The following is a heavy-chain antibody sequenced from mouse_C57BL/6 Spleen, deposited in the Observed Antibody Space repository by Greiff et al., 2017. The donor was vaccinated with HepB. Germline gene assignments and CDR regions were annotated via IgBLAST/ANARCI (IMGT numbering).Heavy chain of an antibody. CDR1: GYTFTDYY. D-gene: IGHD1-1*01. Sequence: EVKLMESGPVLVKPGASVKMSCKASGYTFTDYYMNWVKQSHGKSLEWIGVINPYNGGTSYNQKFKGKATLTVDKSSSTAYMELNSLTSEDSAVYYCARFGSRGAYWGQGTLVTVSA. CDR3: ARFGSRGAY. CDR2: INPYNGGT. J-gene: IGHJ3*01. V-gene: IGHV1-19*01.